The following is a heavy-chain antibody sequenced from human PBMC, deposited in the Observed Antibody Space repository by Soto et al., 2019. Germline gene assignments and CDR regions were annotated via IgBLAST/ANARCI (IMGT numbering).Heavy chain of an antibody. CDR2: IYYSGST. V-gene: IGHV4-39*02. CDR1: GGSISSSSYY. CDR3: ARDMTTVTGGFDY. Sequence: SETLSLTCTVSGGSISSSSYYWGWIRQPPGKGLEWIGSIYYSGSTYYNPSLKSRVTISVDTSKNQFSLKLSSVTAADTAVYYCARDMTTVTGGFDYWGQGTLVTVSS. J-gene: IGHJ4*02. D-gene: IGHD4-17*01.